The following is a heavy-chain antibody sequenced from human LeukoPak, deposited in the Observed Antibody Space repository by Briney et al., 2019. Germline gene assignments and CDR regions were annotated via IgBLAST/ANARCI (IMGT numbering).Heavy chain of an antibody. CDR1: GFTFSSYW. CDR3: ANLPAPGIPARPPPYSAFDI. V-gene: IGHV3-7*01. CDR2: IKQDGSEK. J-gene: IGHJ3*02. D-gene: IGHD6-6*01. Sequence: GGSLRLSCAASGFTFSSYWMSWVRQAPGKGLEWVDNIKQDGSEKYYVDSVKGRFTISRDNAKNSLYLQMNSLRAEDTAVYYCANLPAPGIPARPPPYSAFDIWGQGTMVTVSS.